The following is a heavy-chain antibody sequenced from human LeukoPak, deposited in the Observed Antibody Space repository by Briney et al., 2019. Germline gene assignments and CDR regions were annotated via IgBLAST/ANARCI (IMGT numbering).Heavy chain of an antibody. CDR2: IRYDGSNK. V-gene: IGHV3-30*02. CDR3: AKDPYQLLPSWFAP. J-gene: IGHJ5*02. Sequence: SGGSLRLSCAASGFTFSSYGMHWVRQAPGKGLEWVAFIRYDGSNKYYAASVKGRFTISRENSKNRLYLKMNSLRAEDTAVYSCAKDPYQLLPSWFAPWGQGTLVTVSS. CDR1: GFTFSSYG. D-gene: IGHD2-2*01.